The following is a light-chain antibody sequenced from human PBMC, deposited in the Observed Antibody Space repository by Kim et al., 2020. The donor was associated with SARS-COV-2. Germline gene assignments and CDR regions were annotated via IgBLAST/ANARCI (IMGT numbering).Light chain of an antibody. CDR3: QQYNNWPRT. CDR1: QSVSSN. CDR2: GAS. Sequence: EIVMTQSPATLSVSPGERATLSCRASQSVSSNLAWYQQKPGQAPRPVIYGASTRATGIPARFSGSGSGTEFTLTISSLQSEDFAVYYCQQYNNWPRTFGQGTKV. J-gene: IGKJ1*01. V-gene: IGKV3-15*01.